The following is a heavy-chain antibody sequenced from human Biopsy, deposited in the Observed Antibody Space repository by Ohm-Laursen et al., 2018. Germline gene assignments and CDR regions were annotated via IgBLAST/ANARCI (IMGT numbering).Heavy chain of an antibody. CDR1: GYIFSRSA. Sequence: GASVKVSCKAYGYIFSRSAFFWVRQAPGQGLVYLGRIIPIVGITNHAQTFQGRITLTADKSTFTVYMELSRLRSDDTAIYYCARGGSGSGYYGMDVWGQGATVSVSS. J-gene: IGHJ6*02. D-gene: IGHD3-10*01. CDR2: IIPIVGIT. CDR3: ARGGSGSGYYGMDV. V-gene: IGHV1-69*04.